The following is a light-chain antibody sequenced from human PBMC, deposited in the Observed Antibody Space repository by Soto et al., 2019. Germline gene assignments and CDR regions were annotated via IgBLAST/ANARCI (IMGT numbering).Light chain of an antibody. J-gene: IGKJ1*01. V-gene: IGKV3-15*01. Sequence: EIVMTRTPATLFVSPGERATLSCRASQSVGNNLAWYQQKPGQAPRLLIYGASTRATGIPARFSGSGSGTEFTLTISSLKSEDFAIYYCQQFNNWPRTFGQGTTV. CDR3: QQFNNWPRT. CDR2: GAS. CDR1: QSVGNN.